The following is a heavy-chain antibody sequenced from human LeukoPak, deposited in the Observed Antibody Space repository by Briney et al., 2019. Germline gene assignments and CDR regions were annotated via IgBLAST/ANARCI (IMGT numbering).Heavy chain of an antibody. J-gene: IGHJ3*02. V-gene: IGHV4-34*01. CDR1: GGSFSGYY. CDR2: INHSGST. Sequence: SSETLSLTCAVDGGSFSGYYWSWIRQPPGKGLEWIGEINHSGSTNYNPSLKSRVTISVDTSKNQFSLKLSSVTAADTAVYYCARGRATMVRGVIIGHAFDIWGQGTMVTASS. CDR3: ARGRATMVRGVIIGHAFDI. D-gene: IGHD3-10*01.